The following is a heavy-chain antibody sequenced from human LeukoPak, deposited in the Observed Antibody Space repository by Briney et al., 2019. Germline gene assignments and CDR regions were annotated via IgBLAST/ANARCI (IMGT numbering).Heavy chain of an antibody. CDR1: GFTVSSNY. J-gene: IGHJ4*02. Sequence: GGSLRLSCAASGFTVSSNYMSWVRQAPGKGLEWVSVIYSGGSTYYADSVKGRFTISRDNSKNTLYLQMNSLRAEDSAVYYCASTEAYDYVWGSYRFSYWGQGTLVTVSS. D-gene: IGHD3-16*02. V-gene: IGHV3-53*01. CDR2: IYSGGST. CDR3: ASTEAYDYVWGSYRFSY.